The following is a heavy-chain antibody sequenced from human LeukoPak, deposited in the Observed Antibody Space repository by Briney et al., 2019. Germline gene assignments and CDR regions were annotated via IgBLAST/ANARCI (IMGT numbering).Heavy chain of an antibody. D-gene: IGHD3-22*01. J-gene: IGHJ4*02. CDR3: ARNRGGGSGYSDY. Sequence: GRSLRLSCAASGFTFSSYGMHWVRQAPGKGLEWAAVIWYDGSNKYYADSVKGRFTTSRDNSKNTLYLQMDSLRAEDTAVYYCARNRGGGSGYSDYWGQGTLVTVSS. CDR1: GFTFSSYG. CDR2: IWYDGSNK. V-gene: IGHV3-33*01.